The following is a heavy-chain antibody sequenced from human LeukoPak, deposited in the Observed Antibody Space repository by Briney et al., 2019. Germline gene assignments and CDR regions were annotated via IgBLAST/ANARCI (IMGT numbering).Heavy chain of an antibody. J-gene: IGHJ4*02. CDR3: TRDSRSGYRSRGGDY. V-gene: IGHV3-49*04. CDR2: IRSKAYGGTT. CDR1: GFNFGDYA. D-gene: IGHD6-13*01. Sequence: GGSLTLSCTASGFNFGDYAMSWVRQAPGKGRGWVGFIRSKAYGGTTEYAASVKGRFTISRDDSKNIAYLQMNSLKTEDTGVYYCTRDSRSGYRSRGGDYWGQGTLVTVSS.